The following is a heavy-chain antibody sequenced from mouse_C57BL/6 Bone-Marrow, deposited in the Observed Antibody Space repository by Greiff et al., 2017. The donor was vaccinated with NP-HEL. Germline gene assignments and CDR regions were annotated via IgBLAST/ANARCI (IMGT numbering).Heavy chain of an antibody. CDR3: ARGGFITPVVAPYFDY. V-gene: IGHV1-69*01. CDR2: IDPSDSYT. D-gene: IGHD1-1*01. Sequence: VKLQQPGAELVMPGASVKLSCKASGYTFTSYWMHWVKQRPGQGLEWIGEIDPSDSYTNYNQKFKGKSTLTVDKSSSTAYMQLSSLTSEDSAVYYCARGGFITPVVAPYFDYWGQGTTLTVSS. CDR1: GYTFTSYW. J-gene: IGHJ2*01.